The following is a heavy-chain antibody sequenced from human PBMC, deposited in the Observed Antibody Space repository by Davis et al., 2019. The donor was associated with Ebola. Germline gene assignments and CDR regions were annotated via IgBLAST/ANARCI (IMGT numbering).Heavy chain of an antibody. D-gene: IGHD1-26*01. J-gene: IGHJ4*02. Sequence: PSETLSLTCTVSGGSISSYYWSWIRQPPGKGLEWIGYIYYSGSTNYNPSLKSRVTISVDTSKNQFSLKLSSVTAADTAVYYCASPRYGGPWAFDYWGQGTLVTVSS. CDR3: ASPRYGGPWAFDY. CDR2: IYYSGST. CDR1: GGSISSYY. V-gene: IGHV4-59*01.